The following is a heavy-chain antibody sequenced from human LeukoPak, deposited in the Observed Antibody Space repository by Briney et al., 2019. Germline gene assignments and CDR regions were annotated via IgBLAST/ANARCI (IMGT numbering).Heavy chain of an antibody. Sequence: PGRSLRLSCAASGFTFDDYAMHWVRQAPGKGLEWVSGISWNSGSIGYADSVKGRFTISRDNAKNSLYLQMNSLRAEDTALYYCAKSRGEVVTDAFDIWGQGTMVTVSS. J-gene: IGHJ3*02. CDR1: GFTFDDYA. CDR2: ISWNSGSI. D-gene: IGHD2-15*01. V-gene: IGHV3-9*01. CDR3: AKSRGEVVTDAFDI.